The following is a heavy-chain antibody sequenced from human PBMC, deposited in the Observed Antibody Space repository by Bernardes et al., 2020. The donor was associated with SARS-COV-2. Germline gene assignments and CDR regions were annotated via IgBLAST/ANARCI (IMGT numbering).Heavy chain of an antibody. D-gene: IGHD6-19*01. CDR2: INHSGST. V-gene: IGHV4-34*01. Sequence: GGSFSGYYWSWIRQPPGKGLEWIGEINHSGSTNYKPSLKSRVTISVDTSKNQFSLKLSSVTAADTAVYYCARFPIAVAGGGFDYWGQGTLVTVSS. CDR1: GGSFSGYY. CDR3: ARFPIAVAGGGFDY. J-gene: IGHJ4*02.